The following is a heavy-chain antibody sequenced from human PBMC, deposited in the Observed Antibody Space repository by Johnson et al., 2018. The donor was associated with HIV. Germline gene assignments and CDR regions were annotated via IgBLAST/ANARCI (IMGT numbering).Heavy chain of an antibody. Sequence: VQLVESGGGVVQPGRSLRLSCAASGFTFSSYGMHWVRQAPGKGLEWVAVISYDGSNKYYADSVKGRFTISRDNSKNTLYLQMNSLKTEDTAVYYCTTQQRADAFDIWGQGTVVSVST. D-gene: IGHD6-13*01. CDR1: GFTFSSYG. CDR3: TTQQRADAFDI. CDR2: ISYDGSNK. V-gene: IGHV3-30*19. J-gene: IGHJ3*02.